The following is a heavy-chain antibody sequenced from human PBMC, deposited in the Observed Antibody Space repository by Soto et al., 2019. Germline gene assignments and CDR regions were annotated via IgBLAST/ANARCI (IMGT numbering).Heavy chain of an antibody. CDR3: ARGRAGFFCSGRSDNSFDP. D-gene: IGHD2-15*01. V-gene: IGHV4-31*03. CDR2: IYYGGST. Sequence: QVQLQESGPGLVKPSQTLSLTCTVSGGSISSGGYYWSWIRQHPGKGLEWIAYIYYGGSTYYNPSLKSRVTMSLDTSKNQFSLKLSSVTAAGTAVYYCARGRAGFFCSGRSDNSFDPWGQGTLVTVSS. J-gene: IGHJ5*02. CDR1: GGSISSGGYY.